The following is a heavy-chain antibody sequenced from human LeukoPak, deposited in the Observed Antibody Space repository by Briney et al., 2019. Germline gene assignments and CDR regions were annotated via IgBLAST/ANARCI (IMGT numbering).Heavy chain of an antibody. J-gene: IGHJ4*02. CDR1: GFTFSSYS. D-gene: IGHD4-17*01. Sequence: GGSLRLSCAASGFTFSSYSVNWVRQAPGKGLEWVSSISSTSTYIYYADSVKGRFTISRDNAKKSVYLQMNSLRAEDTAVYYCAKADGVKPFDYWGQGTLVTVSS. V-gene: IGHV3-21*01. CDR2: ISSTSTYI. CDR3: AKADGVKPFDY.